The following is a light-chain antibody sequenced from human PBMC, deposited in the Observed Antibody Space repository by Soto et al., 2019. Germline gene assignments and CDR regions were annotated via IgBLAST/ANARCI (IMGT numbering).Light chain of an antibody. CDR2: DAS. J-gene: IGKJ1*01. CDR3: HQYDDWPQT. V-gene: IGKV3-15*01. CDR1: QSVSSH. Sequence: ERVLMPAAAALLEKPGERATLSCRASQSVSSHLAWYQQKPGQAPRLVIYDASTRATGIPARFSGSGSGTEFTLTISSLQSEDFAVYYCHQYDDWPQTFGQGTKV.